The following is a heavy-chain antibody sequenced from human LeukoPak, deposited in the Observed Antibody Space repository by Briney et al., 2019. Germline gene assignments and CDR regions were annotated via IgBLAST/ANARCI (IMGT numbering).Heavy chain of an antibody. V-gene: IGHV1-69*13. Sequence: GASVKVSCKASGGTFSSYAISWVRQAPGQGLEWMGGIIPIFGTANYAQKFQGRVTITADESTSTAYMELSSLRSEDTAVYYCARDLLESRVQGVFDYWGQGTLVTVSS. CDR2: IIPIFGTA. CDR3: ARDLLESRVQGVFDY. D-gene: IGHD3-3*01. J-gene: IGHJ4*02. CDR1: GGTFSSYA.